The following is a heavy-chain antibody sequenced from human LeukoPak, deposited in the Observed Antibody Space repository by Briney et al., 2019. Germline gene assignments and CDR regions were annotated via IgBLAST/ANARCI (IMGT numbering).Heavy chain of an antibody. CDR1: GGPISSSSYY. D-gene: IGHD3-10*01. CDR3: ARHRITMVRGDPFDY. J-gene: IGHJ4*02. CDR2: IYYSGST. Sequence: SETLSLTCTVSGGPISSSSYYWGWIRQPPGKGPEWIGSIYYSGSTYYNPSLKSRVTISVDTSKNQFSLKLSSVTAADTAVYYCARHRITMVRGDPFDYWGQGTLVTVSS. V-gene: IGHV4-39*01.